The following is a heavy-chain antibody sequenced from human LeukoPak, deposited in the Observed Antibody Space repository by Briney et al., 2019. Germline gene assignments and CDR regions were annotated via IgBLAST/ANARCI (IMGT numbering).Heavy chain of an antibody. Sequence: GGSLRLSCAASGFTFSSYAMSWVRQAPGKGLEWVSAISGSGGSTYYADSVKGRFNISRDNSKNTLYLQMNSLRAEDTAVYYCAKDEGPKMATIKDYWGQGTLVTVSS. V-gene: IGHV3-23*01. CDR3: AKDEGPKMATIKDY. J-gene: IGHJ4*02. CDR1: GFTFSSYA. CDR2: ISGSGGST. D-gene: IGHD5-24*01.